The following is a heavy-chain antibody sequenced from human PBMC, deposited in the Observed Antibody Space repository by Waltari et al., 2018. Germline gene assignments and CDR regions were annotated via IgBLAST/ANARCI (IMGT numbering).Heavy chain of an antibody. J-gene: IGHJ5*02. V-gene: IGHV1-8*01. CDR1: GSTFTNYD. D-gene: IGHD3-16*01. Sequence: QVQLVQSGAEVKEPGASVRVSCKSYGSTFTNYDIHVVRQANGQGLEWMGWMNPLSENTGYEQKFQGRVIMTRDTSLTTAYMERSSLRFDDTAIYYCATARVERRRGSWFDPWGQGTLVTVSS. CDR2: MNPLSENT. CDR3: ATARVERRRGSWFDP.